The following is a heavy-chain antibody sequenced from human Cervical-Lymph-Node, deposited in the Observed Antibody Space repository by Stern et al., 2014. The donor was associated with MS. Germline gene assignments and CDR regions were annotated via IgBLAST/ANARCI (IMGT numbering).Heavy chain of an antibody. CDR2: IYPGDSDI. J-gene: IGHJ6*02. CDR3: ARQEGSRHYGLDV. D-gene: IGHD6-6*01. V-gene: IGHV5-51*01. CDR1: GYSFPAHW. Sequence: EVQLEESGAAVKKSGESLKISCKGSGYSFPAHWIAWVRQMPGKGLEWMGIIYPGDSDIRYSPAFQGQVTISADKSTRTAYLQWSSLKASDTAMYYCARQEGSRHYGLDVWGQGTTVTVSS.